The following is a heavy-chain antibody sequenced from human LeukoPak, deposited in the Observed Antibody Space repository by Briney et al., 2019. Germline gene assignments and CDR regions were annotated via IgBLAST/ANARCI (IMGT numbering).Heavy chain of an antibody. CDR3: ARVTVGDNYGTGLFDS. CDR2: INSDGINT. J-gene: IGHJ4*02. V-gene: IGHV3-74*01. D-gene: IGHD5-24*01. Sequence: GGSLRLSCAASGFTFSNYWMHWVRQAPGKGLVWVSRINSDGINTSYADSVKGRFTISRDNAKNTLNLQMNSLRAEDTAVYYCARVTVGDNYGTGLFDSWGQGTLVTVSS. CDR1: GFTFSNYW.